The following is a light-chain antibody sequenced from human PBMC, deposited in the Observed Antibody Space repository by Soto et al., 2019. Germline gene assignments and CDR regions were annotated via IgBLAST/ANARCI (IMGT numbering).Light chain of an antibody. J-gene: IGKJ5*01. CDR3: QQRSDWPPIT. CDR2: DAS. Sequence: ETVLTQSPGTLSLSPGERATLSCRASQSVGSYLAWYQQKPGQAPRLLIYDASNRATGSPARFSGSGSGTDFTLTISRLEPEDFAVYYCQQRSDWPPITFGQGTRLEIK. V-gene: IGKV3-11*01. CDR1: QSVGSY.